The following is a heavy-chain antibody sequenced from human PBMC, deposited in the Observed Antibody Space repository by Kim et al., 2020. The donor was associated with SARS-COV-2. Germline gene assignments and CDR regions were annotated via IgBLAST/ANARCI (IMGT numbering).Heavy chain of an antibody. D-gene: IGHD3-22*01. CDR2: IIPIFGTA. CDR1: GGTFSSYA. V-gene: IGHV1-69*13. J-gene: IGHJ4*02. Sequence: SVKVSCKASGGTFSSYAISWVRQAPGQGLEWMGGIIPIFGTANYAQKFQGRVTITADESTSTAYMELSSLRSEDTAVYYCARDPRRSYYDSSGYPYYFDYWGQGTLVTVSS. CDR3: ARDPRRSYYDSSGYPYYFDY.